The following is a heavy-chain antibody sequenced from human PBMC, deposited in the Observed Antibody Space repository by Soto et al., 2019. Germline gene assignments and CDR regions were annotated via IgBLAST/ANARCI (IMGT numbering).Heavy chain of an antibody. D-gene: IGHD3-16*02. Sequence: GGSLRLSCAASGFTFSSYGMHWVRQAPGKGLEWVAVISYDGSNKYYADSVKGRFTISRDNSKNTLYLQMNSLRAEDTAVYYCAKESGDYDYVWGSYQPQKNWFDPWGQGTLVTVSS. CDR1: GFTFSSYG. J-gene: IGHJ5*02. V-gene: IGHV3-30*18. CDR2: ISYDGSNK. CDR3: AKESGDYDYVWGSYQPQKNWFDP.